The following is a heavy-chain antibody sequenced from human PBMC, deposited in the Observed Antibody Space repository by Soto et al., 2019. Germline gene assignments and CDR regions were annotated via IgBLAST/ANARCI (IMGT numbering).Heavy chain of an antibody. CDR2: ILYTGNT. Sequence: SETLSLTCTVSGASISSYYWSWIRQPPGKGLELLGYILYTGNTNYSPSLKSRVTMSVDTSKNQVSLKLSAVTAADTAVYFCARAAYGSGSYYAPYYYYAMDVWGQGTTVTVSS. CDR3: ARAAYGSGSYYAPYYYYAMDV. CDR1: GASISSYY. J-gene: IGHJ6*02. D-gene: IGHD3-10*01. V-gene: IGHV4-59*01.